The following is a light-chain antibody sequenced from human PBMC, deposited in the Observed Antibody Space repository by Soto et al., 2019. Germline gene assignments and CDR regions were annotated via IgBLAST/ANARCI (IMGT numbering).Light chain of an antibody. J-gene: IGKJ1*01. CDR3: KLYDSSGT. V-gene: IGKV3-20*01. CDR1: QSVSSTY. CDR2: GPS. Sequence: EIVMTQSPATLSLSPGGRATLSCGASQSVSSTYLAWYQQKPGQAPRLLIYGPSSRATGIQDRFSASGSGTYFTLTIRRLEPEDFAVYYCKLYDSSGTFGQGTKVDIK.